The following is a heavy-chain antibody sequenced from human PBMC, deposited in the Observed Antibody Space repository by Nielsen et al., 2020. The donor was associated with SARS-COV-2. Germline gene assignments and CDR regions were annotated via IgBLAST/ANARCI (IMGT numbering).Heavy chain of an antibody. D-gene: IGHD3-16*01. J-gene: IGHJ4*02. V-gene: IGHV4-59*01. Sequence: SETLSLTGTVSGGSISSYYWSWIRQPPGKGLEWIGYIYYSGSTNYNPSLKSRVTISVDTSKNQFSLKLSSVTAADTAVYYCARLDYAHFDYWGQGTLVTVSS. CDR3: ARLDYAHFDY. CDR2: IYYSGST. CDR1: GGSISSYY.